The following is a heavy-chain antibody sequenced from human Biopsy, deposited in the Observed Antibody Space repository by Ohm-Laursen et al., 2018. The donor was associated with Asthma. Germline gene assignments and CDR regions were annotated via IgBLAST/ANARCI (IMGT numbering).Heavy chain of an antibody. D-gene: IGHD5-12*01. J-gene: IGHJ4*01. V-gene: IGHV7-4-1*01. Sequence: ASVKVSCKASGYTFNSVAVMWVRQAPGQGLEWMGWINTNSGTPTYVQGFSGRFVFSLDPSATTAYLQIDSLRSEDTGVYYCTRAGSTFVADYWGQGTLVTVSS. CDR3: TRAGSTFVADY. CDR2: INTNSGTP. CDR1: GYTFNSVA.